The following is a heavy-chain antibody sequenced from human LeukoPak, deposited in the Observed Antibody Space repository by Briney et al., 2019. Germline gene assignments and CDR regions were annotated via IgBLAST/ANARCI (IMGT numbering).Heavy chain of an antibody. V-gene: IGHV1-24*01. D-gene: IGHD1-26*01. Sequence: ASVTVSCKTSGYSFSSYYMHWVRQAPGKGLEWMGGFDPEDGETIYAQKFQGRVTMTEDTSTDTAYMELSSLRSEDTAVYYCATGLIYSWWFDPWGQGTLVTVSS. CDR1: GYSFSSYY. J-gene: IGHJ5*02. CDR2: FDPEDGET. CDR3: ATGLIYSWWFDP.